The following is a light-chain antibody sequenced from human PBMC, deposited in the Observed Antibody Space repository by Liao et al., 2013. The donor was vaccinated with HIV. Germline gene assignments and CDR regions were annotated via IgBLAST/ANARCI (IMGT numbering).Light chain of an antibody. V-gene: IGLV3-1*01. CDR2: EDS. Sequence: SYELTQPPSVSVSPGQTASITCSGDKLGDKYACWYQQKPGQSPVLVMYEDSQRPSGIPERFSGSTSGNTATLTISETQAVDEADYYCQSWDSDTVVFGGGTKLTVL. CDR3: QSWDSDTVV. CDR1: KLGDKY. J-gene: IGLJ2*01.